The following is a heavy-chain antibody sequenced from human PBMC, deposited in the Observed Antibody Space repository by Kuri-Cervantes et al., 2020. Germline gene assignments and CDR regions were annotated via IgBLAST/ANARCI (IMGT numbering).Heavy chain of an antibody. V-gene: IGHV3-21*01. Sequence: GESLKISCAASGFTFSSYSMNWVRQAPGKGLEWVSSISSSSSYIYYADSVKGRFTTSRDNAKNSLYLQMNSLRAEDTAVYYCAKVQKKATETSYDYYYYGMDVWGQGTTVTVSS. CDR1: GFTFSSYS. CDR2: ISSSSSYI. J-gene: IGHJ6*02. CDR3: AKVQKKATETSYDYYYYGMDV. D-gene: IGHD4-17*01.